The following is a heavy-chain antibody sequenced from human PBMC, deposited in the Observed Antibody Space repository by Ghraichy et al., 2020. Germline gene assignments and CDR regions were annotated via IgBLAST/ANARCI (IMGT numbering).Heavy chain of an antibody. CDR3: ARASQLAVFDY. Sequence: ESLNISCTVSGGSISSSSHYWGWIRQPPGKGLDWIGSLYYSGRTYYNPSLKSRVTISVDTSKNQFFLKLSSVTAADTAMYYCARASQLAVFDYWGQGTLVTVSS. CDR1: GGSISSSSHY. D-gene: IGHD6-13*01. J-gene: IGHJ4*02. V-gene: IGHV4-39*01. CDR2: LYYSGRT.